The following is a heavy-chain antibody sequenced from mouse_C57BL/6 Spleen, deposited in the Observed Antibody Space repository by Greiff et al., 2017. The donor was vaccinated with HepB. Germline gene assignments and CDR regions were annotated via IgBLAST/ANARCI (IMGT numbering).Heavy chain of an antibody. D-gene: IGHD1-1*01. CDR3: ARAYGSTIRGFAY. CDR1: GYTFTSYW. J-gene: IGHJ3*01. V-gene: IGHV1-52*01. Sequence: QVHVKQPGAELVRPGSSVKLSCKASGYTFTSYWMHWVKQRPTQGLEWIGNIDPSDSETHYNQKFKDKATLTVDKSSSTAYMQLSSLTSEDSAVYYCARAYGSTIRGFAYWGQGTLVTVSA. CDR2: IDPSDSET.